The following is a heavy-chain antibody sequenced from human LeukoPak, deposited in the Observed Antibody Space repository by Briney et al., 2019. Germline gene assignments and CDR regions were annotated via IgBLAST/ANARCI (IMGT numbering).Heavy chain of an antibody. V-gene: IGHV4-39*07. CDR1: GGSISSSSYY. D-gene: IGHD3-10*01. J-gene: IGHJ5*02. CDR2: IYYSGGT. Sequence: SETLSLTCTVSGGSISSSSYYWGWIRQPPGKGLEWIGSIYYSGGTYYSPSLKSRVTISVDTSKNQFSLKLSSVTAADTAVYYCARDRRNYYYGSGSYTNWFDPWGQGTLVTVSS. CDR3: ARDRRNYYYGSGSYTNWFDP.